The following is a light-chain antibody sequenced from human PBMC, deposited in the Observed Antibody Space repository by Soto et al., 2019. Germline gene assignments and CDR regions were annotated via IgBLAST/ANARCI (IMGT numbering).Light chain of an antibody. V-gene: IGKV1-5*03. CDR3: QQYTTYPYT. CDR1: QSINSW. Sequence: DIQMTQSPSTLSASVGDRVTITCRASQSINSWLAWYQQKPGKAPKLLIYKASSLQSGVPSRFSGSGSGTEFTLTISSLQPDDFATYYYQQYTTYPYTFGQGTKLEIK. J-gene: IGKJ2*01. CDR2: KAS.